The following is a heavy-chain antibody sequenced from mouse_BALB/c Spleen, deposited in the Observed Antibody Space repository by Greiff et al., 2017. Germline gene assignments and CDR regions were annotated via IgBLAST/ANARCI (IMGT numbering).Heavy chain of an antibody. D-gene: IGHD1-2*01. Sequence: EVMLVESGGGLVKPGGSLKLSCAASGFTFSSYAMSWVRQTPEKRLEWVASISSGGSTYYPDSVKGRFTISRDNARNILYLQMSSLGSEDTAMYYCAREGFTTALDYWGQGTTLTVSS. CDR3: AREGFTTALDY. V-gene: IGHV5-6-5*01. CDR2: ISSGGST. CDR1: GFTFSSYA. J-gene: IGHJ2*01.